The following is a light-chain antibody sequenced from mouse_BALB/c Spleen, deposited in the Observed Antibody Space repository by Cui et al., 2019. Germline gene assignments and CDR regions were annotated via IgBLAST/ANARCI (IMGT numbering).Light chain of an antibody. CDR1: QGIGNY. CDR3: QQYSKLPFT. Sequence: IRMKQNTSSRSSSLGERVTISCSASQGIGNYLNWYQQKPGGTVKLLIYYTSSLHAGVPSRFSGSGSGTDYSLNISNLEPEDIATYYCQQYSKLPFTFGSGTKLEIK. J-gene: IGKJ4*01. V-gene: IGKV10-94*01. CDR2: YTS.